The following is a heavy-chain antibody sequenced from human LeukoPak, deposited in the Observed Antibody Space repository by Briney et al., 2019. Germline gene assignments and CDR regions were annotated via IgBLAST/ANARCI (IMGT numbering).Heavy chain of an antibody. Sequence: GGSLRLSCAASGFTFSSYAMSWVRQAPGKGLEWASSISGSGGSAYYADSVKGRFTISRDNSKSTLYLQMNSLRAEDTAVYYCAKRKGSAFDIWGQGTMVTVSS. J-gene: IGHJ3*02. D-gene: IGHD3-10*01. CDR1: GFTFSSYA. V-gene: IGHV3-23*01. CDR3: AKRKGSAFDI. CDR2: ISGSGGSA.